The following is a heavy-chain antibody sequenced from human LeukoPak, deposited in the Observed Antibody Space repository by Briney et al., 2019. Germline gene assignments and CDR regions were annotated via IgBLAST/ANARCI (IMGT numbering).Heavy chain of an antibody. V-gene: IGHV3-7*01. CDR3: ARHLSGITGYTYGRGIDY. D-gene: IGHD5-18*01. CDR1: GFTFTTYW. CDR2: IKKDGSEK. J-gene: IGHJ4*02. Sequence: GESLRLSCAASGFTFTTYWMSWVSQAPGKRLEWVANIKKDGSEKYYVDSVKGRFTISRDNAKKSLYLQMNSLRAEDTAVYYCARHLSGITGYTYGRGIDYWGQGTLVTVSS.